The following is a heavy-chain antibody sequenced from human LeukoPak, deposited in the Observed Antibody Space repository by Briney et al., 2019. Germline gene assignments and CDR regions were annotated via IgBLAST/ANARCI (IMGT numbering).Heavy chain of an antibody. Sequence: GASVKVSCKASGYTFTGYYVHWVRQAPGQGLEWMGWISAYNGNTNYAQKLQGRVTMTTDTSTSTAYMELRSLRSDDTAVYYCARGDYDFWSGTAYYFDYWGQGTLVTVSS. CDR3: ARGDYDFWSGTAYYFDY. J-gene: IGHJ4*02. CDR1: GYTFTGYY. V-gene: IGHV1-18*04. CDR2: ISAYNGNT. D-gene: IGHD3-3*01.